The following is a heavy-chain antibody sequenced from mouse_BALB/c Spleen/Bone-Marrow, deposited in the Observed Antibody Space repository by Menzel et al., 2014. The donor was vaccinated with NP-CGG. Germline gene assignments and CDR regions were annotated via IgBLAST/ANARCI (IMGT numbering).Heavy chain of an antibody. Sequence: EVKLQESGAELVKPGASVKLSCTASGFNIKDTYMHWVKQRPEQGLEWIGRIDPANGNTKCDPKFQGKATITADTSSNTAYLQLSSLTSEDTAVYYCARGYDEGFAYWGQGTLVTVSA. CDR2: IDPANGNT. CDR1: GFNIKDTY. CDR3: ARGYDEGFAY. D-gene: IGHD2-14*01. J-gene: IGHJ3*01. V-gene: IGHV14-3*02.